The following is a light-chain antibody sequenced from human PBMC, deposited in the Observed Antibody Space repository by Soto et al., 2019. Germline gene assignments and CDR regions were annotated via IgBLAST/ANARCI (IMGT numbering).Light chain of an antibody. CDR2: WAS. Sequence: DIVMTQSPDSLAVSLGERATINCKSSQSVLYSSNNKNYLAWYQQKPGQHPKLLIYWASTRESGVPDRFSGTGSKTNFTLPISSLQAEDMAVYYCQQYYSTPKTFGQGTKVDIK. J-gene: IGKJ1*01. CDR3: QQYYSTPKT. V-gene: IGKV4-1*01. CDR1: QSVLYSSNNKNY.